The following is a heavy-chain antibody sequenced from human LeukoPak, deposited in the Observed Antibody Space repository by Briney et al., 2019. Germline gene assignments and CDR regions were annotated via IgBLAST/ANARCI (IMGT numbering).Heavy chain of an antibody. CDR3: ARGRGRESF. D-gene: IGHD1-26*01. CDR2: MNPNSGNT. J-gene: IGHJ4*02. Sequence: GASVKVSCKASGYTFTSYYMHWVRQAPGQGLEWMGWMNPNSGNTGYAQKFQGRVTITRNTSISTAYMELSSLRSEDTAVYYCARGRGRESFWGQGTLVTVSS. CDR1: GYTFTSYY. V-gene: IGHV1-8*03.